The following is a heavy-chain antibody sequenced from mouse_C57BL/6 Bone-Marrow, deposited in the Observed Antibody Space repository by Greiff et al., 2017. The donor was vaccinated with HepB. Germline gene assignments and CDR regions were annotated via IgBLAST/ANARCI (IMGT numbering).Heavy chain of an antibody. CDR2: IDPSDSET. CDR1: GYTFTSYW. J-gene: IGHJ3*01. CDR3: ARRYYGRSNEGFAY. V-gene: IGHV1-52*01. D-gene: IGHD1-1*01. Sequence: QVQLQQPGAELVRPGSSVKLSCKASGYTFTSYWMHWVKQRPIQGLEWIGNIDPSDSETHYNQKFKDKATLTVDKSSSTAYMELSSLTSEDSAVYYCARRYYGRSNEGFAYWGQGTLVTVSA.